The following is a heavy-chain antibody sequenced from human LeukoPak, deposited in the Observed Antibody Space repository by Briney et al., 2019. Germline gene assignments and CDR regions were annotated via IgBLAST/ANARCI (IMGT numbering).Heavy chain of an antibody. J-gene: IGHJ4*02. CDR2: IRYDGSNK. CDR3: AKDPLEYRSSYLFDY. Sequence: GGSLRLSCAASGFTFSSYGMHWVRQAPGKGLEWVAFIRYDGSNKYYADSVKGRFTISRDNSKNTLYLQMNSLRAEDTAVYYCAKDPLEYRSSYLFDYWGQGTLVTVSS. V-gene: IGHV3-30*02. D-gene: IGHD6-6*01. CDR1: GFTFSSYG.